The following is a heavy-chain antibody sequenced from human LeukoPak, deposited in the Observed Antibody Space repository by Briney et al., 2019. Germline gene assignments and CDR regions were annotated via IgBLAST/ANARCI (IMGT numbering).Heavy chain of an antibody. CDR3: AGVDFWSGYYKPNGMDV. Sequence: SSETLSLTCAVYGGSFSGYYWSWIRQPPGKGREWIGEINHSGSTNYNPSLKSRVTISVDTSKNQFSLKLSSVTAADTAVYYCAGVDFWSGYYKPNGMDVWGQGTTVTVSS. V-gene: IGHV4-34*01. J-gene: IGHJ6*02. D-gene: IGHD3-3*01. CDR1: GGSFSGYY. CDR2: INHSGST.